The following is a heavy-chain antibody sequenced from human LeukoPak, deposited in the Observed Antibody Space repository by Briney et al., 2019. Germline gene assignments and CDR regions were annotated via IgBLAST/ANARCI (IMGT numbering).Heavy chain of an antibody. D-gene: IGHD3-22*01. Sequence: GGSLTLTCSASGCTFRLYPMNRVRPAPGPGLHWLSSITSRAESTCYVHSLKVRFTITRDNPEDTLYLQMHSLRAEHTAVYYRARDRPSYYGSDGHYYRRDRDYWGRGTLVSVSP. V-gene: IGHV3-23*01. CDR1: GCTFRLYP. CDR3: ARDRPSYYGSDGHYYRRDRDY. CDR2: ITSRAEST. J-gene: IGHJ4*02.